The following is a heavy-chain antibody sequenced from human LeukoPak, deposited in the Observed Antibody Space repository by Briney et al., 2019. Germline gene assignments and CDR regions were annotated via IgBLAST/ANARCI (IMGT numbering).Heavy chain of an antibody. J-gene: IGHJ4*02. V-gene: IGHV1-2*02. CDR1: GYTFTGYY. Sequence: ASVKVSCKASGYTFTGYYMHWVRQAPGQGLEWMGWINPNSGGTNYEQKFQGRVTMTRDTSISTAYMELSRLRSDDAAVYYCARERRSISFDDWGQGTLVTVSS. CDR3: ARERRSISFDD. CDR2: INPNSGGT.